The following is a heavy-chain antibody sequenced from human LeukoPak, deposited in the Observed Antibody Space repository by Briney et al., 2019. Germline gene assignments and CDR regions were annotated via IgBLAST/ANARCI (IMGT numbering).Heavy chain of an antibody. V-gene: IGHV3-23*01. Sequence: GGSLRLSRVASGFTFSSYAINWVRQAPGKGLEWVSGTSGSGGRTYYADSVKGRFTISRENSKNTLYLQMNSLRAEDTAVYYCAKVRLYGDYPEIDYWGQGTLVAVSS. CDR1: GFTFSSYA. D-gene: IGHD4-17*01. CDR3: AKVRLYGDYPEIDY. CDR2: TSGSGGRT. J-gene: IGHJ4*02.